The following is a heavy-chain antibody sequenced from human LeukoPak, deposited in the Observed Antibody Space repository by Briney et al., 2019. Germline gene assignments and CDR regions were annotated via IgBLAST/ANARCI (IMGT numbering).Heavy chain of an antibody. D-gene: IGHD6-13*01. CDR3: ARAHSSSWEY. V-gene: IGHV3-7*01. Sequence: GGSLRLSCAASGFTFSRYSMNWVRQAPGKGLEWVANIKEDGSEKYYVDSVKGRFTISRDNAKNSLYLQMNSLRAEDTAVYYCARAHSSSWEYWGQGTLVTVSS. CDR2: IKEDGSEK. J-gene: IGHJ4*02. CDR1: GFTFSRYS.